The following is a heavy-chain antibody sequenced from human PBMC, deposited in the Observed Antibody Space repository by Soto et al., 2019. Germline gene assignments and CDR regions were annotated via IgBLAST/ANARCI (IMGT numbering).Heavy chain of an antibody. CDR3: AGGFPLWFDP. V-gene: IGHV1-3*05. CDR2: INAGNGNT. Sequence: QVQLVQSGAEEKKPGATVKVSCKASGYTFTSYAMDWVRQAPGQRLEWMGWINAGNGNTKYSQKFQGRVTITRDTSASTAYMELRSLRSEDTAVYYCAGGFPLWFDPWGQGTLVTVSS. CDR1: GYTFTSYA. D-gene: IGHD3-3*01. J-gene: IGHJ5*02.